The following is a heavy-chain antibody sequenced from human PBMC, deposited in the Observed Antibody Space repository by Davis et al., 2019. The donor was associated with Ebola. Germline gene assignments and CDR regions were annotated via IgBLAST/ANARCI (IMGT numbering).Heavy chain of an antibody. CDR2: ISGSGGST. V-gene: IGHV3-23*01. CDR3: ASSSRSWYDRSPLGAFDI. Sequence: PGGSLRLSCAASGFTFSSYAMSWVRQAPGKGLEWVSAISGSGGSTYYADSVKGRFTISRDNSKNTLYLQMNSLRAEDTAVYYCASSSRSWYDRSPLGAFDIWGQRAMVTVSS. D-gene: IGHD6-13*01. J-gene: IGHJ3*02. CDR1: GFTFSSYA.